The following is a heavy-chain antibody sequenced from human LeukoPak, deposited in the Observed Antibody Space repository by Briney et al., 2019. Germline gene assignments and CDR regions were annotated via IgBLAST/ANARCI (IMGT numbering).Heavy chain of an antibody. CDR2: ISSSSSYI. V-gene: IGHV3-21*01. Sequence: PGGSLRLSCAASGFTFSSYSTNWVRQAPGKGLEWVSSISSSSSYIYYADSVKGRFTISRDNAKNSLYLQMNSLRAEDTAVYYCARYCSSTSCYADAFDIWGQGTMVTVSS. CDR1: GFTFSSYS. D-gene: IGHD2-2*01. J-gene: IGHJ3*02. CDR3: ARYCSSTSCYADAFDI.